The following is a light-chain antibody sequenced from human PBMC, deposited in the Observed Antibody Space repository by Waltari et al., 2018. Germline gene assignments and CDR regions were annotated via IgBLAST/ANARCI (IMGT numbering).Light chain of an antibody. CDR1: QDISNY. V-gene: IGKV1-33*01. CDR3: QRYDNLPVFA. CDR2: DAS. J-gene: IGKJ3*01. Sequence: DIQMTQSPSSLSASVGDRVTITCQASQDISNYLNWYQQKPGKAPNLLIHDASKLETGVPSRFSGSQSGTHFTLIISSLQPEDVATYYCQRYDNLPVFAFGHGTKVDIK.